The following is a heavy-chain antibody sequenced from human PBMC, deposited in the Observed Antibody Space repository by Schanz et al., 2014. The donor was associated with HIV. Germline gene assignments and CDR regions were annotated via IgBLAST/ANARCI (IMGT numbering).Heavy chain of an antibody. Sequence: QVQLVQSGAEVKKPGASVKVSCEASGYTFTNYAISWVRQAPGQGLEWMGWISAYNGNTNYAQKLQGRVTMTTDTSKSTAYMELRRLRSDDTAVYYCARVGREDNASGSYSISTYWYFDLWGRGTLVTVSS. CDR1: GYTFTNYA. J-gene: IGHJ2*01. D-gene: IGHD3-10*01. CDR3: ARVGREDNASGSYSISTYWYFDL. V-gene: IGHV1-18*01. CDR2: ISAYNGNT.